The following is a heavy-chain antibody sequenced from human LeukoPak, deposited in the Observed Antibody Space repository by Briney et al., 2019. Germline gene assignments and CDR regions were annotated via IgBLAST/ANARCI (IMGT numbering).Heavy chain of an antibody. CDR2: ISGSGGST. CDR3: AKDREITFGGVIVN. V-gene: IGHV3-23*01. Sequence: PGGSLRLSCAASGFTFSSYAMSWVRQAPGQGLEWVSAISGSGGSTYYADSVKGRFTISRDNSKNTLYLQMNSLRAEDTAVYYCAKDREITFGGVIVNGGQGTLATVSS. D-gene: IGHD3-16*02. CDR1: GFTFSSYA. J-gene: IGHJ4*02.